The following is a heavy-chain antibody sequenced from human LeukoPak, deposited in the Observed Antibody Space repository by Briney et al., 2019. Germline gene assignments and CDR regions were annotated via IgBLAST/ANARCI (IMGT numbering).Heavy chain of an antibody. V-gene: IGHV1-8*01. CDR1: GHTFTSYD. CDR3: ARGLQYYDFWSGYYTRALQAFDY. J-gene: IGHJ4*02. D-gene: IGHD3-3*01. CDR2: INPNSGNT. Sequence: ASVKVSCKASGHTFTSYDINWVRQATGQGLEWMGWINPNSGNTGYAQKFQGRVTMTRNTSISTAYMELSSLRSEDTAVYYCARGLQYYDFWSGYYTRALQAFDYWGQGTLVTVSS.